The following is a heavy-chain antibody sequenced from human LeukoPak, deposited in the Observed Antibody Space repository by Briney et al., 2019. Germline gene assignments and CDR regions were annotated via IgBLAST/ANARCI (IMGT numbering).Heavy chain of an antibody. Sequence: ASVKVSCKASGYTFTSYAVQWVRQAPGQRLEWMGWINAGNGDTKYSQKFQGRVTTTRDTSASTAYMDLSSLTSEDTATYYCARGGGYGFNWIDPLGQGTLVTVSS. CDR3: ARGGGYGFNWIDP. D-gene: IGHD5-12*01. V-gene: IGHV1-3*01. J-gene: IGHJ5*02. CDR2: INAGNGDT. CDR1: GYTFTSYA.